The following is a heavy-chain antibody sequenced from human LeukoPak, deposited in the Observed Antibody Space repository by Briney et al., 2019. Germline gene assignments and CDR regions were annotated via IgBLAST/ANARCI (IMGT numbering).Heavy chain of an antibody. V-gene: IGHV4-61*02. J-gene: IGHJ4*02. Sequence: SETLSLTCTVSGGSISSGTYYWNWIRQPAGKGLEWIGRIYTSGSTNYNPSLKSRVTIPVDTSKNQFSLKLTSVTAADTAVYYCARGITYWGQGTLVTVSS. CDR1: GGSISSGTYY. CDR3: ARGITY. CDR2: IYTSGST.